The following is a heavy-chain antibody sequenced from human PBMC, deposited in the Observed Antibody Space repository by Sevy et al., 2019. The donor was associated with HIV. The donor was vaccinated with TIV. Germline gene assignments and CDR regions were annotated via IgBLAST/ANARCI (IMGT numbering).Heavy chain of an antibody. D-gene: IGHD2-21*01. CDR3: ARPCGGDCYHGMDV. V-gene: IGHV3-21*01. Sequence: GGSLRLSCTASGFTFSSYSMNWVHQAPGKGLEWVSSISSSSSYIYYADSVKGRFTISRDNAKNSLYLQMNSLRAEDTAVYYCARPCGGDCYHGMDVWGQGTTVTVSS. CDR1: GFTFSSYS. J-gene: IGHJ6*02. CDR2: ISSSSSYI.